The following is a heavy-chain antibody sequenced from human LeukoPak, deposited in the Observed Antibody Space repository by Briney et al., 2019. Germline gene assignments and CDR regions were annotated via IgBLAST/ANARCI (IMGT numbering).Heavy chain of an antibody. J-gene: IGHJ6*02. CDR1: GFTFSSYS. V-gene: IGHV3-30*03. Sequence: GSLRLSCAASGFTFSSYSMNWVRQAPGKGLEWVAVISYDGSNKYYADSVKGRFTISRDNSKNTLYLQMNSLRAEDTAVYYCARERWLQLDYYYYGMDVWGQGTTVTVSS. D-gene: IGHD5-24*01. CDR2: ISYDGSNK. CDR3: ARERWLQLDYYYYGMDV.